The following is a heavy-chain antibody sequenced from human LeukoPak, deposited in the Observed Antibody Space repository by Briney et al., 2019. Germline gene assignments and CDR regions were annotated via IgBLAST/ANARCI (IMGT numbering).Heavy chain of an antibody. CDR1: GYSFTSYW. J-gene: IGHJ4*02. Sequence: GESPQISCQGSGYSFTSYWIGWVRQMPGNGLEWMGIIYPGDSDTRYSPSFQGQVTISADKSISTAYLQWSSLKASDTAMYYCARFYYGSGNARNANFDYWGQGTLVTVSS. CDR3: ARFYYGSGNARNANFDY. CDR2: IYPGDSDT. V-gene: IGHV5-51*01. D-gene: IGHD3-10*01.